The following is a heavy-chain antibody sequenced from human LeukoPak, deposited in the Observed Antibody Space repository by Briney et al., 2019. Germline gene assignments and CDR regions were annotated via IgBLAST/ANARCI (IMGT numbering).Heavy chain of an antibody. J-gene: IGHJ4*02. D-gene: IGHD2-2*01. CDR3: ARGQAAMGY. Sequence: PSETLSLTCTVSGGSISSSSYYWGWIRQPPGKGLEWIGYIYYSGSTNYNPSLKSRVTISVDTSKNQFSLKLSSVTAADTAVYYCARGQAAMGYWGQGTLVTVSS. CDR2: IYYSGST. V-gene: IGHV4-61*05. CDR1: GGSISSSSYY.